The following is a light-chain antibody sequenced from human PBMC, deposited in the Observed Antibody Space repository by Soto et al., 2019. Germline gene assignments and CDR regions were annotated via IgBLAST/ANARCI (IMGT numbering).Light chain of an antibody. CDR2: DAS. CDR1: QSISIW. J-gene: IGKJ1*01. V-gene: IGKV1-5*01. Sequence: DIQMTQSPSTLSASVGDRVTITCRARQSISIWLAWYQQKPGKAPKLLIYDASILESGVPSRFSGSGSGTEFTLTISSLQPDDFATYYCQQYNGYRTFGQGTKV. CDR3: QQYNGYRT.